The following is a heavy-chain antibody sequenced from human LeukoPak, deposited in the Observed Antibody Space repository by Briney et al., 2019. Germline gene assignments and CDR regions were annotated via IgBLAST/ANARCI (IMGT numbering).Heavy chain of an antibody. D-gene: IGHD6-6*01. J-gene: IGHJ4*02. CDR3: AKVFSSSFDY. CDR2: ISGSGGST. Sequence: GGSLRLSCAASGFTFSSYAMSWVRQPPGKWLEWVSAISGSGGSTYYADSVKGRFTISRDNSKNTLYLQMNSLSAEDTVVYYCAKVFSSSFDYWGQGTLVTVSS. V-gene: IGHV3-23*01. CDR1: GFTFSSYA.